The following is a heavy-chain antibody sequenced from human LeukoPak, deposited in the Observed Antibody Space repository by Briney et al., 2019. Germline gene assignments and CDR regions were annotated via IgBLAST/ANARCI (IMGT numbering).Heavy chain of an antibody. J-gene: IGHJ4*02. Sequence: GGSLKLSCVASGFTLSGSAMHWVRQASGKGLEWVGRIRSKANSDATAYAAAVKGRFIISRDDSKNTAYLQMNSLKTEDTAVYFCTGGTVYHFDYWGQGTLVTASS. CDR2: IRSKANSDAT. CDR1: GFTLSGSA. V-gene: IGHV3-73*01. D-gene: IGHD4-17*01. CDR3: TGGTVYHFDY.